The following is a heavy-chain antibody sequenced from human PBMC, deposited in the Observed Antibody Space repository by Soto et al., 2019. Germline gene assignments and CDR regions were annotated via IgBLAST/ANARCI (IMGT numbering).Heavy chain of an antibody. Sequence: QVQLQQWGAGLLKPSETLSLTCAVYGGSFSGYYWSWIRQPPGKGLEWIGEINHSGSTNYNPSLKSRVTISVDTSKNQFSLKLSSVTAADTAVYYCARVLAANHYYYYGMDVWGQGTTVTVSS. V-gene: IGHV4-34*01. CDR1: GGSFSGYY. J-gene: IGHJ6*02. D-gene: IGHD2-15*01. CDR2: INHSGST. CDR3: ARVLAANHYYYYGMDV.